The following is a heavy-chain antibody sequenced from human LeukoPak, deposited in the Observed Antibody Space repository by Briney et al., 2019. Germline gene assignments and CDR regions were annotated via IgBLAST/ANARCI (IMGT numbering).Heavy chain of an antibody. CDR2: ISSSDSTI. J-gene: IGHJ4*02. CDR1: GFTFSSYE. Sequence: PGGSLRLSCAASGFTFSSYEMHWVRQAPGKGLEWVSYISSSDSTIYYADSVKGRFTISRDNAKNSLYLQMNSLRAEDTAVYYCARLGKGVYPFDYWGQGTLVTVSS. CDR3: ARLGKGVYPFDY. D-gene: IGHD6-13*01. V-gene: IGHV3-48*03.